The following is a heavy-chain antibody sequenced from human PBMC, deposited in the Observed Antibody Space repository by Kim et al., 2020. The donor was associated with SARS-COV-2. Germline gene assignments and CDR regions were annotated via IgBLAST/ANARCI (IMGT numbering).Heavy chain of an antibody. CDR3: ATEYPSADYAFDI. V-gene: IGHV3-30*02. D-gene: IGHD3-10*01. J-gene: IGHJ3*02. Sequence: YADSVSGRFSISRDNSKNTLYLQMYSLRAEHTAVYYCATEYPSADYAFDIWGQGTMVTVSS.